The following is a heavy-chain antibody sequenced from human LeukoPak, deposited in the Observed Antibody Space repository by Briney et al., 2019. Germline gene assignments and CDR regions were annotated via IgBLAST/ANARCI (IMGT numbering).Heavy chain of an antibody. V-gene: IGHV1-2*02. D-gene: IGHD6-13*01. CDR2: INPNSGGT. CDR3: ARVESIAAAGYFDY. J-gene: IGHJ4*02. Sequence: ASVKVSCKASVYTFTGSYMHWVRQAPGQGLEWMGGINPNSGGTNYAEKFQGRVTTTRDTSISTAYMELSRLRSDDTAVYYCARVESIAAAGYFDYWGQGTLVTVSS. CDR1: VYTFTGSY.